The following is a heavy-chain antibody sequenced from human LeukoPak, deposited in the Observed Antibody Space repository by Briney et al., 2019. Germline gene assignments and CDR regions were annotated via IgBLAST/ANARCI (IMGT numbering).Heavy chain of an antibody. D-gene: IGHD6-19*01. CDR2: ISAYNGNT. CDR1: GYTFTSHG. CDR3: AREHSSGPCDY. V-gene: IGHV1-18*01. Sequence: ASVKVSCKASGYTFTSHGISWVRQAPGQGLEWMGWISAYNGNTNYAQKLQGRVTMATDTSTSTAYMELRSLRSDDTAVYYCAREHSSGPCDYWGQGTLVTVSS. J-gene: IGHJ4*02.